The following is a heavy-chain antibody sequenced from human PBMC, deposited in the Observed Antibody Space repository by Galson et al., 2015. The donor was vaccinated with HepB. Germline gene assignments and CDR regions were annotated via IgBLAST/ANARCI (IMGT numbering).Heavy chain of an antibody. CDR3: ARAEARWFGESVPFDY. J-gene: IGHJ4*02. CDR2: IIPILGIA. D-gene: IGHD3-10*01. Sequence: SCKASGGTFSSYAISWVRQAPGQGLEWMGRIIPILGIANYAQKFQGRVTITADKSTGTAYMELSSLRSEDTAVYYCARAEARWFGESVPFDYWGQGTLVTVSS. CDR1: GGTFSSYA. V-gene: IGHV1-69*04.